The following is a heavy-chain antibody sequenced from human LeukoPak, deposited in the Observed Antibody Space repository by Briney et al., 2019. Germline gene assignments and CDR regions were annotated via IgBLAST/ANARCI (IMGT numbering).Heavy chain of an antibody. CDR3: AREGDWNYVFDY. D-gene: IGHD1-7*01. CDR2: ISSGGGTI. J-gene: IGHJ4*02. V-gene: IGHV3-11*01. CDR1: GFTFSDCY. Sequence: GGSLRLSCAASGFTFSDCYMSWIRQAPGKGLEWVSYISSGGGTIYYADSVKGRFTISRDNAKNSLYLQRDSLRAEDTAVYYCAREGDWNYVFDYWGQGTQVTVSS.